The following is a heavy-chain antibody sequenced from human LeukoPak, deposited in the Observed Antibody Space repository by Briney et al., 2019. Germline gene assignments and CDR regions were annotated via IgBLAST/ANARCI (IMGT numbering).Heavy chain of an antibody. V-gene: IGHV4-59*01. J-gene: IGHJ4*02. Sequence: SETLSLTCTVSGGSISSYYWSWIRQPPGKGLEWIGYIYYSGSTNYNPSLKSRVTISVDTSKNQFSLKLSSVTAADTAVYYCAREGSRYYDSSGPYYFDYWSQGTLVTVSS. CDR1: GGSISSYY. CDR3: AREGSRYYDSSGPYYFDY. CDR2: IYYSGST. D-gene: IGHD3-22*01.